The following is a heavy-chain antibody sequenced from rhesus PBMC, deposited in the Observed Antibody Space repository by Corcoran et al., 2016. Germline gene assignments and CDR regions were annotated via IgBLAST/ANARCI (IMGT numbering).Heavy chain of an antibody. Sequence: DVQLVESGGGLVKPGGSLRLSCVASGFTFSSYEMHWVRQAPGKVWEWVSVISEMGGSIYYADSVKGRFTSSRDNAKNSLFLQMNSLRAEDTAVYYCTRNYYDSGYYTGGYFDYWGQGVLVTVSS. CDR2: ISEMGGSI. CDR3: TRNYYDSGYYTGGYFDY. D-gene: IGHD3-28*01. J-gene: IGHJ4*01. CDR1: GFTFSSYE. V-gene: IGHV3-100*02.